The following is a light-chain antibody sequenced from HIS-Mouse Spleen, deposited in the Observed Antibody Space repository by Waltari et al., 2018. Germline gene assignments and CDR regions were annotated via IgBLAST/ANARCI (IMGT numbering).Light chain of an antibody. CDR2: GAS. CDR1: QRVSSSY. CDR3: QQYGSSHT. J-gene: IGKJ2*01. Sequence: EIVLTQSPGTLSLSPGERATLSCRARQRVSSSYLAWYQQKPGQAPRLLIYGASSRATGIPDRFSGSGSGTDFTLTISRLEPEDFAVYYCQQYGSSHTFGQGTKLEIK. V-gene: IGKV3-20*01.